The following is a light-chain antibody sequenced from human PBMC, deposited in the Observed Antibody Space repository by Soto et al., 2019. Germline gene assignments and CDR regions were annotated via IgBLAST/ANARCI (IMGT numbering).Light chain of an antibody. J-gene: IGKJ3*01. V-gene: IGKV1-27*01. CDR3: QQYNSAPTFT. Sequence: DIQMTQSPSSLSASVGDRVPITCRASQGISNYLAWYQQKPGKVPKLLIYAASTLQSGVPSRFSGSGSGTDFTLTISSLQPEDVANYYWQQYNSAPTFTFGPGTKVDIK. CDR1: QGISNY. CDR2: AAS.